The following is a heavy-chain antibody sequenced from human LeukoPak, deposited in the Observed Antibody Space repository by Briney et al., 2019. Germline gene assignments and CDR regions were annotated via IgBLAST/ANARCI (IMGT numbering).Heavy chain of an antibody. CDR3: ARVTAAAGFYYYYYMDV. V-gene: IGHV1-2*02. Sequence: ASVKVSCTASGYTFTGYYMHWVRQAPGQGLEWMGWINPNSGGTNYAQKFQGRVTMTRDTSISTAYMELSRLRSDDTAVYYCARVTAAAGFYYYYYMDVWGKGTTVTVSS. J-gene: IGHJ6*03. CDR1: GYTFTGYY. CDR2: INPNSGGT. D-gene: IGHD6-13*01.